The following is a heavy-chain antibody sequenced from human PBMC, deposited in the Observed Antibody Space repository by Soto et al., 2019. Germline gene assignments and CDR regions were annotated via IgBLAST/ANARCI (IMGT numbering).Heavy chain of an antibody. J-gene: IGHJ4*02. CDR2: INHSGSS. D-gene: IGHD1-26*01. V-gene: IGHV4-34*01. CDR3: TRGLFSGSSYSGSWYYFDS. CDR1: GGSISSYY. Sequence: SETLSLTCTVSGGSISSYYWSWIRQTPGKGLQWIGQINHSGSSIYNPSLKNRVTISTMSNNKFSLELSSVTAADTAVYYCTRGLFSGSSYSGSWYYFDSWGQGTMVTV.